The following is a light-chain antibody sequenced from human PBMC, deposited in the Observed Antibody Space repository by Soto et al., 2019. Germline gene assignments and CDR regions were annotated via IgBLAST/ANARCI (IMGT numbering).Light chain of an antibody. CDR2: KAS. CDR3: QQYKSYPLT. J-gene: IGKJ4*01. CDR1: QSISIW. V-gene: IGKV1-5*03. Sequence: DIQMTQSPSTLSASVGDRDTITCRASQSISIWLAWYQQKPGKAPKILIYKASSLESGVPSRFSGSGSGTEFTLTISSLQPDDSATYYCQQYKSYPLTFGGGTKVEIK.